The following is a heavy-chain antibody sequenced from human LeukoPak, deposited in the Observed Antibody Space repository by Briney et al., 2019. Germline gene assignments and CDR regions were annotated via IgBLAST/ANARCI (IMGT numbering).Heavy chain of an antibody. CDR1: GGTFSSYA. CDR2: IIPIFGTA. J-gene: IGHJ4*02. CDR3: ARHRIAARTNFDY. Sequence: SVKVSCKASGGTFSSYAISWVRQAPGQGLEWMGGIIPIFGTANYAQKFQGRVTITTDESTSTAYMELSSLRSEDTAVYYCARHRIAARTNFDYWGQGTLVTDSS. D-gene: IGHD6-6*01. V-gene: IGHV1-69*05.